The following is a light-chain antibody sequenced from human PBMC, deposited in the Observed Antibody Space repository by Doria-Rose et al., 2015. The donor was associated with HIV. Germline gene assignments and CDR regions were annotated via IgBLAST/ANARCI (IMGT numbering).Light chain of an antibody. CDR1: QRFSSTY. CDR2: DGX. Sequence: TQSPGTLSLSPGERATLSCRASQRFSSTYLAWYQQKPGQAPSLLIYDGXTXATGIPDRFSASGSGTDFTPTINRLEPEDFXLYXCHQXGTSWTFGQGTKVEI. J-gene: IGKJ1*01. V-gene: IGKV3-20*01. CDR3: HQXGTSWT.